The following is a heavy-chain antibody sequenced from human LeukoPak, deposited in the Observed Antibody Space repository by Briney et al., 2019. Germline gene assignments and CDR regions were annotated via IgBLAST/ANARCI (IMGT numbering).Heavy chain of an antibody. J-gene: IGHJ4*02. V-gene: IGHV3-74*01. CDR1: GFTFINYL. Sequence: GSLRLSCAASGFTFINYLMDWGRQAPGEGLVWVSHINNDGSTTTYADSVKGRFTIPRDNAKTTLYLHVNSLRAEDTAVYYCARGGFCSGADCRGSFDYWGQGSLVTVSS. CDR2: INNDGSTT. D-gene: IGHD2-15*01. CDR3: ARGGFCSGADCRGSFDY.